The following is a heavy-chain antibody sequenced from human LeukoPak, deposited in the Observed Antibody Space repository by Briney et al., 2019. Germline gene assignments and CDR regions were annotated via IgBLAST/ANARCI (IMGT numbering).Heavy chain of an antibody. CDR3: ARREQQLGRDAFDI. J-gene: IGHJ3*02. V-gene: IGHV5-51*01. Sequence: GESLKITCKGSGYIFANYWIGWVRQMPGKGLEWMGIIYPGDSDTRYSPSFQGQVTISADKSISTAYLQWSSLKASDTAMYYCARREQQLGRDAFDIWGQGTMVTVSS. CDR2: IYPGDSDT. CDR1: GYIFANYW. D-gene: IGHD6-13*01.